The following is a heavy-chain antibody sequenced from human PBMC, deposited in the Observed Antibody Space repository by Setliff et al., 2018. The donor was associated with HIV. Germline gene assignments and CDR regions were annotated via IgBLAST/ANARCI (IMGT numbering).Heavy chain of an antibody. Sequence: SETLSLTCSVSGDSINNNNYYWGWIRQPPGKGLEWIASVFYTGSTYYRPSLKSRVTLSVELSKNHFSLELTSVTAADTAVYYCARQSYYVTGSFYTDVFEPWGQGTVVTVSS. J-gene: IGHJ1*01. V-gene: IGHV4-39*02. D-gene: IGHD3-10*01. CDR1: GDSINNNNYY. CDR2: VFYTGST. CDR3: ARQSYYVTGSFYTDVFEP.